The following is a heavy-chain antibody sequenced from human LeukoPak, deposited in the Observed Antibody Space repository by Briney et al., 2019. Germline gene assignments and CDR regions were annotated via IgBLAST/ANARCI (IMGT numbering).Heavy chain of an antibody. D-gene: IGHD6-19*01. V-gene: IGHV4-34*01. Sequence: SETLSLTCAVSGGSFSDFYWSWIRQSPGKGLQWIGEINRSGSTNYNPSLKSRVTISVGTSKNQFSLKLSSVTAADTAVYYCGSLAVADRPDYWGQGTLVTVSS. CDR3: GSLAVADRPDY. J-gene: IGHJ4*02. CDR1: GGSFSDFY. CDR2: INRSGST.